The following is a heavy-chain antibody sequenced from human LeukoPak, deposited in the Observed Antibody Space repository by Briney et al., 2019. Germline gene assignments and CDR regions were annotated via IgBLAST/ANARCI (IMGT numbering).Heavy chain of an antibody. CDR3: ARDNGYSYGYIYYFDY. CDR2: IIPIFGTA. D-gene: IGHD5-18*01. CDR1: GGTFSGYA. Sequence: GSSVKVSCKASGGTFSGYAISWVRQAPGQGLEWMGGIIPIFGTANYAQKFQGRVTITADESTSTAYMELSSLRSEDTAVYYCARDNGYSYGYIYYFDYWGQGTLVTVSS. J-gene: IGHJ4*02. V-gene: IGHV1-69*01.